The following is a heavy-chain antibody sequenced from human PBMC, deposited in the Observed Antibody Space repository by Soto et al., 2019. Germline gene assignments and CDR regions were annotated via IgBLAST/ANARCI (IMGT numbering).Heavy chain of an antibody. Sequence: SSETLSLTCGVSGASISSRNWWSWVRQSPAKGLEWIGEIYHTGTTNYNPSLKRRVTLAVDKSKNQFSLTLTSVTAADTAVYYCVKRSIVSLNWFDPWGQGTLVTVSS. CDR1: GASISSRNW. CDR2: IYHTGTT. J-gene: IGHJ5*02. V-gene: IGHV4-4*02. D-gene: IGHD2-15*01. CDR3: VKRSIVSLNWFDP.